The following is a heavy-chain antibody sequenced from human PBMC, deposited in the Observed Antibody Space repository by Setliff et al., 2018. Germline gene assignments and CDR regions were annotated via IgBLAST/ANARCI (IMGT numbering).Heavy chain of an antibody. D-gene: IGHD1-26*01. CDR1: DASLSTYY. Sequence: PSETLSLTCTVSDASLSTYYWSWIRQPPGKGLEWIGSMYYSGSNDYNPSLKSRVTISLDTSKNQFSLRLTSVTAADTAVYYCARSYHLVLTNWFDAWGHGTLVTVSS. J-gene: IGHJ5*01. CDR2: MYYSGSN. V-gene: IGHV4-59*12. CDR3: ARSYHLVLTNWFDA.